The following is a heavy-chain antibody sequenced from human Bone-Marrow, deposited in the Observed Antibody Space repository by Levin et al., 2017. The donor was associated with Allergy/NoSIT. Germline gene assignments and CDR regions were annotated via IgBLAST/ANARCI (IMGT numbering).Heavy chain of an antibody. V-gene: IGHV3-30*03. D-gene: IGHD2-21*01. CDR2: FSYDGTTE. J-gene: IGHJ4*01. CDR3: VRTDGNQGHDIDC. CDR1: GFTFENHG. Sequence: GESLKISCVGSGFTFENHGIHWVRQAPGKGLKWVSVFSYDGTTEYYADSVKGRLTMSRDNSKNTVYLQIEGLRLYDTAVFYCVRTDGNQGHDIDCWGQGTLVTVSS.